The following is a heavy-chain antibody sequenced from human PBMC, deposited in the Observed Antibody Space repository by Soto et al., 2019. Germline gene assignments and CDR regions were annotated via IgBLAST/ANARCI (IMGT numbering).Heavy chain of an antibody. Sequence: QLQLQESGSGLVKPSQTLSLTCAVSGGSISSGGYSWSWIRQPPGKGLEGIGYIYHSGSTYYNPSLKSRVTISVDRSKNQFSLKLSSVTAADTAVYYCATGTSYCSGGSCYDYWGQGTLVTVSS. D-gene: IGHD2-15*01. V-gene: IGHV4-30-2*01. J-gene: IGHJ4*02. CDR3: ATGTSYCSGGSCYDY. CDR1: GGSISSGGYS. CDR2: IYHSGST.